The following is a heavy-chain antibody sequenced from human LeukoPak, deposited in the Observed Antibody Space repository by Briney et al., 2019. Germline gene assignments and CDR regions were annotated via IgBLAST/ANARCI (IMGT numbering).Heavy chain of an antibody. Sequence: GGSLRLSCAASGFTFSSYWMSWVRQAPGKGLEWVANIKQDGSEKYYVDSVRGRFTISRDNAKNSLYLQMNSLRAEDTAVYYCAREGYGDYGVAFDYWGQGTLVTVSS. V-gene: IGHV3-7*01. J-gene: IGHJ4*02. CDR3: AREGYGDYGVAFDY. CDR2: IKQDGSEK. D-gene: IGHD4-17*01. CDR1: GFTFSSYW.